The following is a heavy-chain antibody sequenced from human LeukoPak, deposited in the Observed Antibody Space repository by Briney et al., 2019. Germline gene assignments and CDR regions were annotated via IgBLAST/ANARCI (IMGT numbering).Heavy chain of an antibody. D-gene: IGHD3-3*01. V-gene: IGHV4-61*02. J-gene: IGHJ3*02. CDR2: IYTSGST. CDR1: GGSISSGSYY. CDR3: AANISPIFGVPTDAFDI. Sequence: PSQTLSLTCTVSGGSISSGSYYWSWIRQPAGKGLEWIGRIYTSGSTNYNPSLKSRVTMSVDTSKNQFSLKLSSVTAADTAVYYCAANISPIFGVPTDAFDIWGQGTMVTVSS.